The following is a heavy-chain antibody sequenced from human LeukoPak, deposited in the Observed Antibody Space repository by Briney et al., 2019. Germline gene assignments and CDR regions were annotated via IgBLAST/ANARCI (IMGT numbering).Heavy chain of an antibody. Sequence: ASVKVSCKASGYTFTGYYMHWVRQAPGQGLEWMGWINPNSGGTNYAQKFQGRVTMTRDTSISTAYMELSRLRSDDTAVYYCARSLSSSETNFDYWGQGTLVTVSS. CDR3: ARSLSSSETNFDY. J-gene: IGHJ4*02. CDR2: INPNSGGT. V-gene: IGHV1-2*02. D-gene: IGHD6-25*01. CDR1: GYTFTGYY.